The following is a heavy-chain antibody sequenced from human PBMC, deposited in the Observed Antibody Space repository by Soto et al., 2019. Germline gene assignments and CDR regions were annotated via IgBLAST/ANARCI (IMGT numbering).Heavy chain of an antibody. V-gene: IGHV3-33*01. CDR2: IWYDGSNK. D-gene: IGHD2-2*01. Sequence: PGGSLRLSCAASGFTFSSYGMHWVRQAPGKGLEWVAVIWYDGSNKYYADSVKGRFTISRDNSKNTLYLQMNSLRAEDTAVYYCARGGYCSSTSCADYYYYYGMDVWGKGSSVTVSS. J-gene: IGHJ6*04. CDR1: GFTFSSYG. CDR3: ARGGYCSSTSCADYYYYYGMDV.